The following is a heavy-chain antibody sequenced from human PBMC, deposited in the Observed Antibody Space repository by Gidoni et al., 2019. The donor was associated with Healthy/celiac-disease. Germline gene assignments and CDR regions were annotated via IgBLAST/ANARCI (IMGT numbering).Heavy chain of an antibody. D-gene: IGHD3-10*01. CDR1: GFTFSSYG. J-gene: IGHJ4*02. V-gene: IGHV3-33*01. Sequence: QVQLVESGAGVVQPGRSLRLSCAASGFTFSSYGMHWVRQAPGKGLEWVAVIWYDGSNKYYADSVKGRFTISRDNSKNTLYLQMNSLRAEDTAVYYCARAPPMVRGRVLDYWGQGTLVTDSS. CDR2: IWYDGSNK. CDR3: ARAPPMVRGRVLDY.